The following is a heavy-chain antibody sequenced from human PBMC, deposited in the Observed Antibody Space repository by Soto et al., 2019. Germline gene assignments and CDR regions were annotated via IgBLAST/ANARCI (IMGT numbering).Heavy chain of an antibody. V-gene: IGHV3-30-3*01. D-gene: IGHD2-2*01. CDR2: ISYDGSNK. CDR1: GFTFSSYA. J-gene: IGHJ4*02. Sequence: QVQLVESGGGVVQPGRSLRLSCAASGFTFSSYAMHWVRQAPGKGLEWVAVISYDGSNKYYADSVKGRFTISRDNSKNTLYLQMNSLRAEDTAVYYCTTAILTYCSSTSCLIPDGDYWGQGTLVTVSS. CDR3: TTAILTYCSSTSCLIPDGDY.